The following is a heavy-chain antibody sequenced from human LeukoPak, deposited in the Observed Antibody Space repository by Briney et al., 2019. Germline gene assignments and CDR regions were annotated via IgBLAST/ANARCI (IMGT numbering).Heavy chain of an antibody. CDR1: GYSFTSYY. J-gene: IGHJ4*02. V-gene: IGHV1-18*04. CDR2: ISNYNGNT. D-gene: IGHD5-24*01. Sequence: ASVKVSCKASGYSFTSYYMHWMRQAPGQGLEWMGWISNYNGNTNYAQNLQGRVTMTTDTPASTAYMELRSLTSNDTAVYYCARGGGYNDYWGQGTLVTVSS. CDR3: ARGGGYNDY.